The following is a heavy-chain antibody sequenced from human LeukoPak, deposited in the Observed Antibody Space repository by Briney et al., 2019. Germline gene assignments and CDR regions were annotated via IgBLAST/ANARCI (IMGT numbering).Heavy chain of an antibody. J-gene: IGHJ5*02. D-gene: IGHD1-1*01. CDR2: INSDGSST. CDR1: GFTFSSYW. CDR3: VRQLVS. Sequence: PGGSLRLSCAASGFTFSSYWMHWVRQAPGKVLVWVSRINSDGSSTSYADSVKGRFTISRDNAKNSLYLQMNSLRVEDTAVYYCVRQLVSWGQGTLATVSS. V-gene: IGHV3-74*01.